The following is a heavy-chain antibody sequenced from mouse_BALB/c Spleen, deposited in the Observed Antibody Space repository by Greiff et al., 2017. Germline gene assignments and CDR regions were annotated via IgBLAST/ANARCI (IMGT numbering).Heavy chain of an antibody. CDR3: ARDFLAFAMDY. J-gene: IGHJ4*01. Sequence: VQVVESGPGLVAPSQSLSITCTVSGFSLTSYGVHWVRQPPGKGLEWLGVIWAGGSTNYNSALMSRLSISKDNSKSQVFLKMNSLQTDDTAMYYCARDFLAFAMDYWGQGTSVTVSS. V-gene: IGHV2-9*02. CDR2: IWAGGST. CDR1: GFSLTSYG.